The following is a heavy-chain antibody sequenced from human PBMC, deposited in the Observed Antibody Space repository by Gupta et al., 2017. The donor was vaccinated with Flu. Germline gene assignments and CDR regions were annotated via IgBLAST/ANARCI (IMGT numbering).Heavy chain of an antibody. CDR3: SYYYDSSGYPDFDY. V-gene: IGHV3-15*07. D-gene: IGHD3-22*01. J-gene: IGHJ4*02. Sequence: APGKGLEWVGRIKSKTDGGTTEYAAPVKGRFTITTDDSKNTLYLQMNSLKTEDTAVYYCSYYYDSSGYPDFDYWGQGTLVTVSS. CDR2: IKSKTDGGTT.